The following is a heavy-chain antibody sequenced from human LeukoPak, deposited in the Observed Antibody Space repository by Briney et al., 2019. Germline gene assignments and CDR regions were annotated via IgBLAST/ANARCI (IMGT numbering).Heavy chain of an antibody. Sequence: GRSLRLSCAASGFTFSSYAMHWVRRAPGKGLEWVAVISYDGSNKYYADSVKGRFTISRDNSKNTLYLQMNSLRAEDTAVYYCARAMVTSYYYYYGMDVWGQGTTVTVSS. V-gene: IGHV3-30-3*01. CDR1: GFTFSSYA. CDR3: ARAMVTSYYYYYGMDV. D-gene: IGHD5-18*01. CDR2: ISYDGSNK. J-gene: IGHJ6*02.